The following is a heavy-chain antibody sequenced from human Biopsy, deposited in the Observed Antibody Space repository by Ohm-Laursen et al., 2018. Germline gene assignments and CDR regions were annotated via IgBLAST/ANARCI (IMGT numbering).Heavy chain of an antibody. Sequence: SDTLSLTCTVSGGSLSSYYWSWIRQPAGKGLEWIGRIYSSGSTNYNPSLKSRVTLSMDTSKRQFSLKLSFVTAADTAVYYCARWTPEYDSSRYYLDAFDIRGQGTKVTVSS. CDR1: GGSLSSYY. CDR3: ARWTPEYDSSRYYLDAFDI. V-gene: IGHV4-4*07. J-gene: IGHJ3*02. CDR2: IYSSGST. D-gene: IGHD3-22*01.